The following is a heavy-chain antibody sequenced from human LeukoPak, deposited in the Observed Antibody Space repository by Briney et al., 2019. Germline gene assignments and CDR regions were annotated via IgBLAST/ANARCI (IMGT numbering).Heavy chain of an antibody. CDR2: ISSSGSNI. D-gene: IGHD6-19*01. V-gene: IGHV3-48*03. CDR1: GFTFSSYE. J-gene: IGHJ6*02. CDR3: ARMRGSGFYYGMDV. Sequence: GGSLRLSCAASGFTFSSYEMNWVRQAPGKGLEWVSYISSSGSNIYYADSVKGRFTISRDNAKNSLYLQMNSLRAEDTAVYYCARMRGSGFYYGMDVWGQGTTVTVFS.